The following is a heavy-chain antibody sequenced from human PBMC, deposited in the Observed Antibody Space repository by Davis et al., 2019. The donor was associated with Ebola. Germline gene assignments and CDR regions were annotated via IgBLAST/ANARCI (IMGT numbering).Heavy chain of an antibody. CDR1: GYTLTELS. D-gene: IGHD1-26*01. CDR2: FDPEDGET. Sequence: ASVKVSCKVSGYTLTELSMHWVRQAPRKGLEWMGGFDPEDGETIYAQKFQGRVTMTEDTSTDTAYMELRSLRSDDTAVYYCARSRVGAKVFYYYYGMDVWGQETTVTVSS. J-gene: IGHJ6*02. V-gene: IGHV1-24*01. CDR3: ARSRVGAKVFYYYYGMDV.